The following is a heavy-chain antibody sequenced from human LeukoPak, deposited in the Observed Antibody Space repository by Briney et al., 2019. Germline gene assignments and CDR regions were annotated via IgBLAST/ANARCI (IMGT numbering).Heavy chain of an antibody. CDR1: GYSFTSYW. D-gene: IGHD6-13*01. J-gene: IGHJ3*02. CDR2: IYPGDSDT. V-gene: IGHV5-51*01. Sequence: GESLKISCKGSGYSFTSYWIGWVRQLPGKGLEWMGIIYPGDSDTSYSPSFQGQVTISADKSISTAYLQWSSLKASDTAMYYCARRGIAAHPGVPFDIWGQGTMVTVSS. CDR3: ARRGIAAHPGVPFDI.